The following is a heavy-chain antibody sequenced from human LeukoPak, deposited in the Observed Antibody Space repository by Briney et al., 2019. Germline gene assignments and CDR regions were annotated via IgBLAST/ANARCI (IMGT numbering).Heavy chain of an antibody. CDR1: GYTFTSYG. D-gene: IGHD2-8*01. V-gene: IGHV1-18*01. CDR3: ARPSEGVYAITVYYGMDV. Sequence: ASVKVSCKASGYTFTSYGISWVRQAPGQGLEWMGWISAYNGNTNYAQKLQGRVTMTTDTSTSTAYMELRSLRSDDTAVYYCARPSEGVYAITVYYGMDVWGQGTTVTVSS. CDR2: ISAYNGNT. J-gene: IGHJ6*02.